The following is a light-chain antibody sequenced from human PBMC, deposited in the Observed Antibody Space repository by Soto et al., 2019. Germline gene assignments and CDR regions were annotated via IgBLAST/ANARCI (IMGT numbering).Light chain of an antibody. CDR2: DVS. CDR1: SSDVGSYNY. CDR3: GSYTTSSTDV. V-gene: IGLV2-14*03. J-gene: IGLJ1*01. Sequence: QSALTQPASVSGSPGQSITISCTGTSSDVGSYNYVSWYQQHPGKAPKLIIYDVSNRPSGVSNRFSGSKSGNTASLTISGLQAEDEADYYCGSYTTSSTDVFGTGTKLTVL.